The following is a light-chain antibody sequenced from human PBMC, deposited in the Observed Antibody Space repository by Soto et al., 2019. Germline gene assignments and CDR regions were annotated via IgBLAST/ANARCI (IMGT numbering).Light chain of an antibody. Sequence: QSALTQPASVSGSHGQSITISCTGTRSDVGGYNYVSWYQQHPGKAPKLMIYEVSNRPSGVSNRFSGAKSGNTASRTISGRQAEDEADYDSIDYTSSSTLAVFGGGTELTVL. CDR2: EVS. CDR3: IDYTSSSTLAV. V-gene: IGLV2-14*01. J-gene: IGLJ3*02. CDR1: RSDVGGYNY.